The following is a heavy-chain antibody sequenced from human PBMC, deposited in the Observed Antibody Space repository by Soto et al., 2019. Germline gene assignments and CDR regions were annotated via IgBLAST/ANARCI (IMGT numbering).Heavy chain of an antibody. CDR3: ARDDTYYDFWSGYWDYYYYGMDV. CDR2: INSDGSST. J-gene: IGHJ6*02. D-gene: IGHD3-3*01. V-gene: IGHV3-74*01. Sequence: GESLKISCAASGFTFSSYWMHWVRQAPGKGLVWVSRINSDGSSTSYADSVKGRFTISRDNAKNTLYLQMNSLRAEDTAVYYCARDDTYYDFWSGYWDYYYYGMDVWGQGTTVTVSS. CDR1: GFTFSSYW.